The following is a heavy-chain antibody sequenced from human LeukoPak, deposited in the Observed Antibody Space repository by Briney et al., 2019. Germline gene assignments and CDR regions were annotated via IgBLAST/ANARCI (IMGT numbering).Heavy chain of an antibody. Sequence: PGGSLRLSCAASGFTFRRFAMIWVRQAPGKGLEWVSGISGIGISTYYADSVKGRFTVSRDNFKNTLYLQMDSLRAEDTAVYYCAKDAWDLDAFDIWGQGTMVTVSS. J-gene: IGHJ3*02. D-gene: IGHD1-26*01. V-gene: IGHV3-23*01. CDR3: AKDAWDLDAFDI. CDR1: GFTFRRFA. CDR2: ISGIGIST.